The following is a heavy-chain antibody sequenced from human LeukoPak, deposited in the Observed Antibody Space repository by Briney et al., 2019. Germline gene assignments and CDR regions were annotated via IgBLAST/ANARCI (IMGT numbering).Heavy chain of an antibody. CDR1: GYTFTNYN. V-gene: IGHV1-8*01. Sequence: ASVKVSCKASGYTFTNYNIIWVRQATGQGLEWMGWMTPDSGNADHAQKFQDRVTMTMSTAINTAYMELRSLRSDDTAVYYCARLEVQASWYHTRLYYGMDVWGQGTTVTVSS. CDR3: ARLEVQASWYHTRLYYGMDV. J-gene: IGHJ6*02. CDR2: MTPDSGNA. D-gene: IGHD6-13*01.